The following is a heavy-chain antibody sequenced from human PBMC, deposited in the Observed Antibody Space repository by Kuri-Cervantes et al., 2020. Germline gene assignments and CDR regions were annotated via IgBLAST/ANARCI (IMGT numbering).Heavy chain of an antibody. D-gene: IGHD1-1*01. Sequence: GESLKISCAASGFTFSSYAMSWVRQAPGKGLEWVSAISGSGGSTYYADSVKGRFTISRDNSKNTLYLQMNSLRAEDTAVYYCAKGRSVNWNYFSGMDVWGQGTTVTVSS. CDR1: GFTFSSYA. CDR2: ISGSGGST. J-gene: IGHJ6*02. V-gene: IGHV3-23*01. CDR3: AKGRSVNWNYFSGMDV.